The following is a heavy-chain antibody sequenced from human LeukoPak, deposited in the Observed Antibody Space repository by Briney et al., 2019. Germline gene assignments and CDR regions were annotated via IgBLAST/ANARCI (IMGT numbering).Heavy chain of an antibody. CDR3: ARQLAAGNDAFDI. Sequence: SETLSLTCSVSGVSIYSSTFYWAWIRQPPGKGLEFIGSIYYNENTYHNPSLRSRLTMSVDTSTNHFSLRLTSVTAADTAIYYCARQLAAGNDAFDIWGQGTVVTVSS. D-gene: IGHD2-15*01. V-gene: IGHV4-39*01. CDR2: IYYNENT. J-gene: IGHJ3*02. CDR1: GVSIYSSTFY.